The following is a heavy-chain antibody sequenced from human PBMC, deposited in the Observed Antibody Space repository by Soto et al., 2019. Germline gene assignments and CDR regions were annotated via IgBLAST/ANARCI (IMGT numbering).Heavy chain of an antibody. J-gene: IGHJ4*02. V-gene: IGHV3-7*03. CDR3: ARGDGNPDY. D-gene: IGHD2-21*01. CDR1: GFSFGSYW. Sequence: GGSLRLSCVASGFSFGSYWMSWVRQAPGKGLEWVATIKQDGSVKYYVDSVKGRFTISRDNAKNSLYLQMNSLRVEDTAVYYCARGDGNPDYWGQGTLVTVSS. CDR2: IKQDGSVK.